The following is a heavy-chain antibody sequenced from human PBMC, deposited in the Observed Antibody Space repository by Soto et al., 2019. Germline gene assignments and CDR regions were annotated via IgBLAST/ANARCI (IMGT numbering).Heavy chain of an antibody. V-gene: IGHV4-59*01. CDR1: GGSISGYY. CDR2: IYYSGST. J-gene: IGHJ6*03. D-gene: IGHD5-12*01. CDR3: ARARGGYDFYYYYYMDV. Sequence: ETLSLTCRVSGGSISGYYLSWIRPPPGKGLEWIGYIYYSGSTNYNPSLKSRVTISVDTSKNQFSLKLSSVTAADTAVYYCARARGGYDFYYYYYMDVWGKGTPVTVSS.